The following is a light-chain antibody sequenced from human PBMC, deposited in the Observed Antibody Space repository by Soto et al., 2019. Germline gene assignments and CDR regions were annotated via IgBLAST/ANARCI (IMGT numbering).Light chain of an antibody. V-gene: IGKV1-5*03. CDR2: KAS. J-gene: IGKJ2*01. CDR1: QSISNW. Sequence: DIQMTQSPSTLSASVGDRVTITCRASQSISNWLAWYQQKPGKAPYLLIYKASRLESGVPSRFSGSTSGTEFTLTISSLQPDDFATYYCQQYQSFPYTFGQGNKLEIK. CDR3: QQYQSFPYT.